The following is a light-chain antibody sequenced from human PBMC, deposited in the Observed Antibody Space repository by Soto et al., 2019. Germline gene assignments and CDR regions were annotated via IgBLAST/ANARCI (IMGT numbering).Light chain of an antibody. V-gene: IGKV3-15*01. CDR3: HQWEDEHLT. CDR1: QSVSRS. CDR2: GAS. Sequence: EILRTQSQATLSVSPGERATLSCRSSQSVSRSVAWYQKKPGQAPRLLIYGASTRATAVPARFRGSGSGTEYDRAISSPQSEYVAVYCCHQWEDEHLTFDGGPKAEIK. J-gene: IGKJ4*01.